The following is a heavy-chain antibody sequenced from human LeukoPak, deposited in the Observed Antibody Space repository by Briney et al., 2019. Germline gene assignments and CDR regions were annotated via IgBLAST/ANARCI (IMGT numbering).Heavy chain of an antibody. CDR2: IYYSGST. Sequence: SETLSLTCSVSGGSISSDDYCWNWIRQHPGKGLEWIGYIYYSGSTYYNPSLKSRAALSVDTSKNQFSLKLSSLTAADTAVYYCAKSREEIRGLDAFDIWGQGTMVTVSS. V-gene: IGHV4-31*03. CDR1: GGSISSDDYC. CDR3: AKSREEIRGLDAFDI. J-gene: IGHJ3*02. D-gene: IGHD5-24*01.